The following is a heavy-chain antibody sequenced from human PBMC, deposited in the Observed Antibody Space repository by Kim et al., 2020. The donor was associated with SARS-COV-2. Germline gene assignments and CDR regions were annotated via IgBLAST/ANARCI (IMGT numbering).Heavy chain of an antibody. D-gene: IGHD6-13*01. CDR1: GGSISSSSYY. J-gene: IGHJ4*02. Sequence: SETLSLTCTVSGGSISSSSYYWGWIRQPPGKGLEWIGSIYYSGSTYYNPSLKSRVTISVDTSKNQFSLKLSSVTAADTAVYYCARPSQLVHPPDYWGQGTLVTVSS. CDR3: ARPSQLVHPPDY. CDR2: IYYSGST. V-gene: IGHV4-39*01.